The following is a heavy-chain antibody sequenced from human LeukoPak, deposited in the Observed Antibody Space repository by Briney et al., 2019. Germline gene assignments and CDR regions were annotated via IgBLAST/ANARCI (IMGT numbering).Heavy chain of an antibody. V-gene: IGHV1-18*01. CDR3: ARVRFGELSWFDP. Sequence: ASVKVSCKASGYTFTSYGISWVRQAPGLGLEWMGWISAYNGKTNYTQKVRGRVTMTTDTFTSTAYMELRSLRSDDTAVYYCARVRFGELSWFDPWGQGTLVTVSS. J-gene: IGHJ5*02. D-gene: IGHD3-10*01. CDR2: ISAYNGKT. CDR1: GYTFTSYG.